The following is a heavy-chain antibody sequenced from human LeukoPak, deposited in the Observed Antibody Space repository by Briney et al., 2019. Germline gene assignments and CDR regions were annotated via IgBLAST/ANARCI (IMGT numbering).Heavy chain of an antibody. CDR2: IIPIFGTA. D-gene: IGHD2-15*01. V-gene: IGHV1-69*13. J-gene: IGHJ4*02. Sequence: SVKVSCKASGGTFSSYAISWVRQAPGQGLEWMGGIIPIFGTANYAQKFQGRLTITADESTSTAYMQLSSLRPEDTAVYYCARDGPSGRSLPDYWGQGPLVTVSS. CDR3: ARDGPSGRSLPDY. CDR1: GGTFSSYA.